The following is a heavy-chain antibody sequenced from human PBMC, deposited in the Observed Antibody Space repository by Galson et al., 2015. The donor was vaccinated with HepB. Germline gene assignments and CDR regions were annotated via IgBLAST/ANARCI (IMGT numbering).Heavy chain of an antibody. J-gene: IGHJ3*02. CDR1: GFTFGDYA. CDR3: TRSRYYYDSSGYYSGDMHAFDI. D-gene: IGHD3-22*01. CDR2: IRSKAYGGTT. Sequence: SLRLSCAASGFTFGDYAMSWFRQAPGKGLEWVGFIRSKAYGGTTEYAASVKGRFTISRDDSKSIAYLQMNSLKTEDTAVYYCTRSRYYYDSSGYYSGDMHAFDIWGQGTMVTVSS. V-gene: IGHV3-49*03.